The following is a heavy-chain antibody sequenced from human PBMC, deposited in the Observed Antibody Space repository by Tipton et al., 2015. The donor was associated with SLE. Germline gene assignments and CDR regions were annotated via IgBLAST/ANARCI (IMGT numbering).Heavy chain of an antibody. V-gene: IGHV4-59*01. CDR2: IYYSGST. CDR3: ARSRPQGAFDI. D-gene: IGHD6-6*01. CDR1: GGSISSYY. Sequence: TLSLTCTVSGGSISSYYWSWIRQPPGKGLEWIGYIYYSGSTNYNPSPKSRVTISVDTSKNQFSLKLSSVTAADTAVYYCARSRPQGAFDIWGQGTMVTVSS. J-gene: IGHJ3*02.